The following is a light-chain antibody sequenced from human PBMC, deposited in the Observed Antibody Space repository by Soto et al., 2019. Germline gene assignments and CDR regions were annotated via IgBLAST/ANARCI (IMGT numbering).Light chain of an antibody. CDR3: QQYDSSPPT. V-gene: IGKV3-20*01. Sequence: IVLKHSPGTLSLSPGSRATLSFSASQSIRSSYLAWYQQKPGQAPRLLIYGASSRATGVPDRFSGSGSGTDFTLTISRLQPEDFAAYYCQQYDSSPPTFGQGTKVDIK. J-gene: IGKJ1*01. CDR1: QSIRSSY. CDR2: GAS.